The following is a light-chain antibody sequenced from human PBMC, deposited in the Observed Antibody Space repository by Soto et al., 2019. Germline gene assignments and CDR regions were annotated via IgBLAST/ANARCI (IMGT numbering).Light chain of an antibody. CDR1: QSVLSSSNNKNY. V-gene: IGKV4-1*01. J-gene: IGKJ4*01. CDR2: SAS. CDR3: QQYYSAPLT. Sequence: IVMTQSPDSLAVSLGERATINCKSSQSVLSSSNNKNYLVWYQQKPGQPPKMLISSASTRASGVPDRFSGSGSGTDFTLTISSLQAEDVARYYCQQYYSAPLTFGGGTKVQIK.